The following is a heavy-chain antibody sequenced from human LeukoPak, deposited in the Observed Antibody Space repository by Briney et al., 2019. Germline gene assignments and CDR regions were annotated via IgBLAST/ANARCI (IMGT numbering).Heavy chain of an antibody. CDR1: GYSITSGYY. V-gene: IGHV4-38-2*01. D-gene: IGHD2-2*01. CDR3: ARHGPDIVLVPSVIWFDP. Sequence: PSETLSLTCAVSGYSITSGYYWGWIRQPPGKGLEWIGSIYHGGSTYSNPSLKSRVTISADTSKNQFSLKLTSVTAADTAVYYCARHGPDIVLVPSVIWFDPWGQGTLVTVSS. J-gene: IGHJ5*02. CDR2: IYHGGST.